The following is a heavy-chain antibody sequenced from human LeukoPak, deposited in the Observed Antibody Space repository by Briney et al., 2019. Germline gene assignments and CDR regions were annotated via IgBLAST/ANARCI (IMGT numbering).Heavy chain of an antibody. V-gene: IGHV3-66*04. D-gene: IGHD6-19*01. CDR3: ARPYSSGWSNVGAFDI. CDR2: IYSGGST. J-gene: IGHJ3*02. CDR1: GFTFSSYA. Sequence: GGSLRLSCAASGFTFSSYAMSWVRQAPGKGLEWVSVIYSGGSTYYADSVKGRFTISRDNSKNTLYLQMNSLRAEDTAVYYCARPYSSGWSNVGAFDIWGQGTMVTVSS.